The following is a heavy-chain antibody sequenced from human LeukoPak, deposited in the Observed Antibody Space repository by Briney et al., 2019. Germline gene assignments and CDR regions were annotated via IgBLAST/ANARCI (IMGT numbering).Heavy chain of an antibody. CDR2: ISGSGGST. CDR3: AKDKLRNLAPEYYFDY. J-gene: IGHJ4*02. D-gene: IGHD1-7*01. CDR1: GFTFSSYA. V-gene: IGHV3-23*01. Sequence: GGSLRLSCAASGFTFSSYAMSWVRQAPGKGLGWVSAISGSGGSTYYADSVKGRFTISRDNSKNTLYLQMNSLRAEDTAVYYCAKDKLRNLAPEYYFDYWGQGTLVTVSS.